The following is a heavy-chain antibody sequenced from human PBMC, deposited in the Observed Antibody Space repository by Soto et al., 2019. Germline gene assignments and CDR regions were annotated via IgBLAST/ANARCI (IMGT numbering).Heavy chain of an antibody. CDR3: AKVSRKGSAIDFDY. D-gene: IGHD3-10*01. CDR1: GYTFSNYD. Sequence: QVQLVQSGAELKKPGASVKVSCKASGYTFSNYDMNWVRQATGQGPEWIGWVNPNNGDTGYAQKFQGRVTLTTDISTPTAYMELTSLRSEDPAIYYCAKVSRKGSAIDFDYWGQGTLITVSS. CDR2: VNPNNGDT. J-gene: IGHJ4*02. V-gene: IGHV1-8*01.